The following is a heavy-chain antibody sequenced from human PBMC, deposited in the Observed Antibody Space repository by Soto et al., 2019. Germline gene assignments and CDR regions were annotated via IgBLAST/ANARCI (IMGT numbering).Heavy chain of an antibody. J-gene: IGHJ4*02. Sequence: SETLSLTSTVSGGSISSVNYYWSWIRQPPGKGLEWIGFISYSGSTYYSLSLKSRVTISVDTSKNQFSLNLSFVTAADTAVYYCATMGTPATGRYYFDYWGQGTLVT. V-gene: IGHV4-30-4*01. CDR1: GGSISSVNYY. CDR3: ATMGTPATGRYYFDY. D-gene: IGHD5-18*01. CDR2: ISYSGST.